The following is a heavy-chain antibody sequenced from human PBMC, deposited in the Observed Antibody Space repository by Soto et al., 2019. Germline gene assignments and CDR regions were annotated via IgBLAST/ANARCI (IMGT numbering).Heavy chain of an antibody. CDR1: GFTFSAYA. Sequence: EVQLLESGGGLVQPGGSLRLSCAASGFTFSAYAMRWVRQAPGKGLEWVSATSGSGGSTYYADSVKGRFTISRDNSKNTLYLQMNSLGADDTAVYYCARGRVTPGPIDYWGQGILVTVSS. J-gene: IGHJ4*02. CDR3: ARGRVTPGPIDY. V-gene: IGHV3-23*01. CDR2: TSGSGGST. D-gene: IGHD2-21*02.